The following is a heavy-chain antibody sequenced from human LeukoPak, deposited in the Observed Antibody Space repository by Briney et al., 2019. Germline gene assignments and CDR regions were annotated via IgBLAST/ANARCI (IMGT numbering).Heavy chain of an antibody. J-gene: IGHJ4*02. D-gene: IGHD3-9*01. V-gene: IGHV3-23*01. CDR1: GFPFSNYA. CDR2: ITGGGSGI. CDR3: TKWGDYDVLTGYYVSDY. Sequence: GASLSLSGAASGFPFSNYAMSWVRQAPGKGLEWVSAITGGGSGIYYADSMKSRFTISRDNSKNTLYLQINSLRAEDTAVYYCTKWGDYDVLTGYYVSDYWGQGTLVTVSS.